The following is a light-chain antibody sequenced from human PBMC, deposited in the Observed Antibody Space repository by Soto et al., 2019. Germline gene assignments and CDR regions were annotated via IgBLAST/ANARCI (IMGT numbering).Light chain of an antibody. J-gene: IGKJ1*01. CDR2: KAS. V-gene: IGKV1-5*03. CDR3: QQYNSYWT. Sequence: DIQMTQSPSTLSASVGDRVTITCRATQSISNSLAWYQQKPGKAPKLLIYKASSLESGVPSRFSGRGSGTEFTLTITSLQPDDFATYYCQQYNSYWTLGQGTKVEIK. CDR1: QSISNS.